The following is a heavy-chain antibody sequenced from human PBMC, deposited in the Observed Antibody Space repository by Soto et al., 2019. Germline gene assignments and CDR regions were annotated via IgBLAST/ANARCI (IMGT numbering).Heavy chain of an antibody. CDR3: VISVYCPNGVCYLADFDY. CDR2: MKPTSGNT. J-gene: IGHJ4*02. D-gene: IGHD2-8*01. V-gene: IGHV1-8*02. CDR1: GYTFSSYD. Sequence: QVQLVQSGAEVKKPGASVKVSCKASGYTFSSYDINWVRQATGQGLEWMGWMKPTSGNTGYAQKFQGRVTMTRDTSIMTAYLELRSLRSEETAIYYCVISVYCPNGVCYLADFDYWGQGTLVTVSS.